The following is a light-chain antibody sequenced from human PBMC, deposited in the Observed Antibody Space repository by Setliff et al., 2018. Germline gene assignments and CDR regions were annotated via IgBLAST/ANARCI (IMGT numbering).Light chain of an antibody. CDR2: NNN. Sequence: SVLTQPPSASGTPGQRVTISCSGSSSNIGTNTVNWYQPLPGTAPKLLIYNNNQRPSGVPDRFSGSKSGTSASLAISGLQSEDEADYYCAAWDDSLNGYVFGTGTKV. CDR1: SSNIGTNT. V-gene: IGLV1-44*01. J-gene: IGLJ1*01. CDR3: AAWDDSLNGYV.